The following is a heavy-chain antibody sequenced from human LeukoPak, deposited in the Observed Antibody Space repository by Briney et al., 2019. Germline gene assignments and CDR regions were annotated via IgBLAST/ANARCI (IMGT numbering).Heavy chain of an antibody. CDR2: ISYSGST. Sequence: SETLSLTCTVSGGSVGSYYWSWIRQPPGKGLEWIGYISYSGSTNYNPSLKSRVTISVDTSKNQFSLKVSSVTAADTAVYYCASASSTSYIDYWGQGTLVTVSS. V-gene: IGHV4-59*02. CDR3: ASASSTSYIDY. J-gene: IGHJ4*02. CDR1: GGSVGSYY. D-gene: IGHD2-2*01.